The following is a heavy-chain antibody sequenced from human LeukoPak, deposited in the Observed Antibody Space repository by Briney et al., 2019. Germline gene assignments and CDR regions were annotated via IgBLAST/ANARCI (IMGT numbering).Heavy chain of an antibody. Sequence: PGGSPTLSCAASGFTFSNYAMSWVRQAPGKGLEWVSGITARADSTYYADSVKGRVTISRDNSKNTLFLQLNSLRAEDAAVYYCAKTYMWSIDAFHIWGQRTMVTASS. CDR2: ITARADST. CDR1: GFTFSNYA. CDR3: AKTYMWSIDAFHI. V-gene: IGHV3-23*01. J-gene: IGHJ3*02. D-gene: IGHD2-8*02.